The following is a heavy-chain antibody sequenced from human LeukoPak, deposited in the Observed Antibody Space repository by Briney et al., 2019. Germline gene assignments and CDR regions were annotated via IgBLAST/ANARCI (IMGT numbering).Heavy chain of an antibody. CDR1: GYTFTSYG. D-gene: IGHD6-19*01. CDR3: ARTPHSSGWYYYYGMDV. CDR2: ISAYNGNT. V-gene: IGHV1-18*01. Sequence: GASVKVSFKASGYTFTSYGISWVRQAPGQGLEWMGWISAYNGNTNYAQKLQGRVTMTTDTSTSTAYMELRSLRSDDTAVYYCARTPHSSGWYYYYGMDVWGQGTTVTVSS. J-gene: IGHJ6*02.